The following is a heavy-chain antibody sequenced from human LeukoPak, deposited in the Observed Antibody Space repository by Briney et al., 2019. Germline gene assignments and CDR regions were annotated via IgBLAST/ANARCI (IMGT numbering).Heavy chain of an antibody. Sequence: GGSLRLSCAASGFTFSSYAMSWVRQAPGKGLEWVSSISGSGGDTHYADSVKGRFSISRDNSKNTLYVQMNSLGAEDTAVYYCAKASFRYCSGGSCYFPIGYWGQGTLVTVSS. D-gene: IGHD2-15*01. CDR3: AKASFRYCSGGSCYFPIGY. CDR1: GFTFSSYA. J-gene: IGHJ4*02. CDR2: ISGSGGDT. V-gene: IGHV3-23*01.